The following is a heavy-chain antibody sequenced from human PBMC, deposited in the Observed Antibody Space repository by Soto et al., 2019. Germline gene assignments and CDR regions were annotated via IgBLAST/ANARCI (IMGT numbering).Heavy chain of an antibody. CDR1: GFTFSSYA. D-gene: IGHD3-22*01. V-gene: IGHV3-23*01. J-gene: IGHJ4*02. CDR3: VQTRGYYDVRKGFDY. CDR2: ISGSGGST. Sequence: GGSLRLSCAASGFTFSSYAMSWVRQAPGKGLEWVSAISGSGGSTYYADSGKGRFTISRDNSKNTLYLQMNSLRAEDTAVYYCVQTRGYYDVRKGFDYWGQGTLVTVSS.